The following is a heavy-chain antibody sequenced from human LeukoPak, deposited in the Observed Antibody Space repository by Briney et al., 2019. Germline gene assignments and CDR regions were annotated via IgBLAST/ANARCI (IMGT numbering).Heavy chain of an antibody. D-gene: IGHD3-22*01. Sequence: GGSLRLSCAASGYTFDGYGMSWVRQVPGKGLEWVSGINWNGGAKGDADSVKGRFTISRDNAKNSLFLQMNSLRVEDTALYHCAREAYDSSGYPHAFDIWGQGTMVTVSS. CDR3: AREAYDSSGYPHAFDI. CDR1: GYTFDGYG. J-gene: IGHJ3*02. CDR2: INWNGGAK. V-gene: IGHV3-20*01.